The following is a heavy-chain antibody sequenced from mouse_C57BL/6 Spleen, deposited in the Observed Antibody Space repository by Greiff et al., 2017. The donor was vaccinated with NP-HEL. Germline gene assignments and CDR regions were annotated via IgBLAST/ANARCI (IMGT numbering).Heavy chain of an antibody. D-gene: IGHD1-1*01. CDR3: ARYYGSSYAMDY. CDR1: GYTFTSYW. J-gene: IGHJ4*01. V-gene: IGHV1-64*01. Sequence: QVQLQQPGAELVKPGASVKLSCKASGYTFTSYWMHWVKQRPGQGLEWIGMIHPNRGSTNYNEKFKSKATLTVDKSSSTAYMQLSSLTSEDSAVYYCARYYGSSYAMDYWGQGTSVTVSS. CDR2: IHPNRGST.